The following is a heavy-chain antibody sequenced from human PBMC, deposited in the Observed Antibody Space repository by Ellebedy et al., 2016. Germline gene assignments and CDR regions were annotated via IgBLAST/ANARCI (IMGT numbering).Heavy chain of an antibody. CDR1: GFTFSSYA. V-gene: IGHV3-23*01. CDR2: ISGNGGST. Sequence: GGSLRLSCAASGFTFSSYAMSWVRQAPGKGLEWVSAISGNGGSTYYADSVKGRFTISRDNSKNTLYLQMNSLRAEDTAVYYCAKDRLAAAGRSYGMDVWGQGTTVTVSS. D-gene: IGHD6-13*01. CDR3: AKDRLAAAGRSYGMDV. J-gene: IGHJ6*02.